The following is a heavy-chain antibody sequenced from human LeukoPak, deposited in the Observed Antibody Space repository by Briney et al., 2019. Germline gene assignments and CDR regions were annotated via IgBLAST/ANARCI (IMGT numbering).Heavy chain of an antibody. Sequence: ASVKVSCKAFGYTFSSNYMHWVRQAPGQGPEWMGVISPSGGSTTYAQKFQGRVTLTRDMSTSTDYLELSSLRSEDTAVYYCASISVAGALDYWGQGTLVTVSS. J-gene: IGHJ4*02. V-gene: IGHV1-46*01. CDR1: GYTFSSNY. CDR2: ISPSGGST. D-gene: IGHD6-19*01. CDR3: ASISVAGALDY.